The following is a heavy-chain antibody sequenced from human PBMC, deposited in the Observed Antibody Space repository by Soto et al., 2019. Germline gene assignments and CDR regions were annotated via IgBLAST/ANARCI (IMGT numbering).Heavy chain of an antibody. CDR3: ARHVGNYDFWSGYLLWFDP. D-gene: IGHD3-3*01. J-gene: IGHJ5*02. CDR2: IYYSGST. Sequence: TLSLTCTVSGGSISSSSYYWGWIRQPPGKGLEWIGSIYYSGSTYYNPSLKSRVTISVDTSKNQFSLKLSPVTAADTDVYYCARHVGNYDFWSGYLLWFDPWGQGTLVTVAS. V-gene: IGHV4-39*01. CDR1: GGSISSSSYY.